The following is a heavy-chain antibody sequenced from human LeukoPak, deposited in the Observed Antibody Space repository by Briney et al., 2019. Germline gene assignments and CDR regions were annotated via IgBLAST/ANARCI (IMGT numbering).Heavy chain of an antibody. Sequence: GGSLRLSCAASGFTFSSYAMSWVRQAPGKGLEWVSVIYSDGSTYYADSVKGRFTISRDNSKNTLYLQMNSLRAEDTAVYYCARALWGIAGTFDPWGQGTLVTVSS. CDR2: IYSDGST. CDR1: GFTFSSYA. D-gene: IGHD6-13*01. V-gene: IGHV3-53*01. CDR3: ARALWGIAGTFDP. J-gene: IGHJ5*02.